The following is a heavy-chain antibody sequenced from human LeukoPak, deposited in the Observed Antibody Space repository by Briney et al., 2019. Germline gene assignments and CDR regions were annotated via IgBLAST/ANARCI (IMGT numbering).Heavy chain of an antibody. V-gene: IGHV4-59*01. CDR2: IYYSGST. CDR1: GGSISSYY. D-gene: IGHD4-17*01. CDR3: ARDRYGDYAQ. Sequence: SETLSHTCTVSGGSISSYYWSWIRQPPGKGLEWIGYIYYSGSTNYNPSLKSRVTISVDTSKNQFSLKLSSVTAADTAVYYCARDRYGDYAQWGQGTLVTVSS. J-gene: IGHJ4*02.